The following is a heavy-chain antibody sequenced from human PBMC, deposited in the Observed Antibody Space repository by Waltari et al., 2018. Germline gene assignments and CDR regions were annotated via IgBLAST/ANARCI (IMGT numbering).Heavy chain of an antibody. CDR3: ARFSSGKNYDFWSRGMDV. J-gene: IGHJ6*02. CDR2: MNPNSGNT. V-gene: IGHV1-8*01. Sequence: QVQLVQSGAEVKKPGASVKVSCKASGYTFTSYDINWVRQATGQGLEWMGWMNPNSGNTGYAQKFQGRVTMTRNTSISTAYMELSSLRSEDTAVYYCARFSSGKNYDFWSRGMDVWGQGTTVTVSS. CDR1: GYTFTSYD. D-gene: IGHD3-3*01.